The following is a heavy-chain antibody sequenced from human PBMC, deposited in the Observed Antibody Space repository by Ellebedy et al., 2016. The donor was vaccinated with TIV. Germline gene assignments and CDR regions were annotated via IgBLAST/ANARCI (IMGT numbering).Heavy chain of an antibody. D-gene: IGHD5-18*01. J-gene: IGHJ4*02. CDR3: TTDTAMVTEDY. CDR2: IKSKTDGGTT. CDR1: GFTFSDYY. V-gene: IGHV3-15*01. Sequence: GESLKISXAASGFTFSDYYMSWVRQAPGKGLEWVGRIKSKTDGGTTDYAAPVKGRFTISRDDSKNTLYLQMNSLKTEDTAVYYCTTDTAMVTEDYWGQGTLVTVSS.